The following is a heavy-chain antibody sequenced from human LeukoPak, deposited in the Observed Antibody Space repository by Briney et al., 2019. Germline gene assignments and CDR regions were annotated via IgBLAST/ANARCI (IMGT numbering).Heavy chain of an antibody. J-gene: IGHJ4*02. CDR2: IIPILGIA. V-gene: IGHV1-69*04. CDR1: GYTFTSYG. CDR3: ASPMVRGVIGD. D-gene: IGHD3-10*01. Sequence: SVKVSCKASGYTFTSYGISWVRQAPGQGLEWMGRIIPILGIANYAQKFQGRVTITADKSTSTAYMELSSLRSEDTAVYYCASPMVRGVIGDWGQGTLVTVSS.